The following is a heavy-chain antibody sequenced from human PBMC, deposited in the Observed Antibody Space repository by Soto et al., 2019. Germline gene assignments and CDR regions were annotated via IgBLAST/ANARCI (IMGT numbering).Heavy chain of an antibody. J-gene: IGHJ5*02. CDR3: ARDFFDRIDYTPTWSDP. D-gene: IGHD4-4*01. CDR2: IYHTGNA. CDR1: GDSISNSRFY. Sequence: QLQLQESGPGQVKSSETLSLTCSVSGDSISNSRFYWAWIRQPPGEGLEWIGSIYHTGNAYYNPSLKSRVPISVDTSKTQFSLSLTSVTAADAALYSCARDFFDRIDYTPTWSDPWGQGPLSPSPQ. V-gene: IGHV4-39*01.